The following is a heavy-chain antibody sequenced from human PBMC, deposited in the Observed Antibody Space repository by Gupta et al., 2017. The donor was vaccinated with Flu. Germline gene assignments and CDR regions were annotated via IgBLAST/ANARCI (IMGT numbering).Heavy chain of an antibody. J-gene: IGHJ5*02. D-gene: IGHD3-22*01. V-gene: IGHV3-74*01. CDR3: ARVDDGRGYNWFDP. CDR2: INYDGRRT. Sequence: LVPGKGLVWVSRINYDGRRTDYADSVKGRFTISRDNAKNTLYLQMNSLRVEDTAMYYCARVDDGRGYNWFDPLGPGNPCHRLR.